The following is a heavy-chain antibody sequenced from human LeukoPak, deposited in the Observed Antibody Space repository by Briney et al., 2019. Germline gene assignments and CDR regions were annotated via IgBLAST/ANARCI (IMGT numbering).Heavy chain of an antibody. D-gene: IGHD5-12*01. CDR1: GFTFSSYD. Sequence: QAGGSLRLSCAASGFTFSSYDMPRVRQATGKGLEWVSAIGTAGDTYYPGSVKGRFTISRENAKNSLYLQMNSLRAGDTAVYYCARGAHGYNYRYFDYWGQGTLVTVSS. CDR2: IGTAGDT. CDR3: ARGAHGYNYRYFDY. J-gene: IGHJ4*02. V-gene: IGHV3-13*01.